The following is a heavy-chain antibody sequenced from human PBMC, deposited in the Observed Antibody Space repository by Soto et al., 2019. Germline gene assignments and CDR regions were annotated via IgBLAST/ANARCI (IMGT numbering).Heavy chain of an antibody. D-gene: IGHD2-15*01. CDR2: IYYSGST. Sequence: SETMCVTWSVAGGKIVGGGGYWSWIKQPPGKGLEWIGYIYYSGSTYYNPSLKSRVTISVDTSKNQFSLYLQMNSLRGDDTALYYCTRESCNGGSCYKHDYWGQGTLVTVSS. J-gene: IGHJ4*02. V-gene: IGHV4-30-4*01. CDR3: TRESCNGGSCYKHDY. CDR1: GGKIVGGGGY.